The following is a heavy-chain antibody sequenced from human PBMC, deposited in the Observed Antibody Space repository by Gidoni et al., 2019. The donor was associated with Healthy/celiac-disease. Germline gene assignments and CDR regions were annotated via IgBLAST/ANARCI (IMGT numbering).Heavy chain of an antibody. J-gene: IGHJ4*02. CDR3: ARDAYIPIAVAGPRYEYYFDY. Sequence: QVQLVESGGGVVQPGRSLRLSCAASGFTFSSYGMHWVRQAPGKGLEGVAVIWDDGSNKYYADSVKGRFTISRDNSKNTLYLQMNSLRAEDTAVYYCARDAYIPIAVAGPRYEYYFDYWGQGTLVTVSS. CDR2: IWDDGSNK. D-gene: IGHD6-19*01. CDR1: GFTFSSYG. V-gene: IGHV3-33*01.